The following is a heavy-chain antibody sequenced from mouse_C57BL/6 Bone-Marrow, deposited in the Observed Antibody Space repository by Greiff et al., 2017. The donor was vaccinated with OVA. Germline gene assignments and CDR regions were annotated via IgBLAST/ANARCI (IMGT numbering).Heavy chain of an antibody. CDR2: ISSGGSYT. D-gene: IGHD3-3*01. J-gene: IGHJ2*01. V-gene: IGHV5-6*02. CDR3: ARHGGRFDY. CDR1: GFTFSSYG. Sequence: EVMLVESGGDLVKPGGSLKLSCAASGFTFSSYGMSWVRQTPDKRLEWVATISSGGSYTYYPDSVKGRFTISRDNAKNTLYLQMSSLKSEDTAMYYGARHGGRFDYWGQGTTLTVSS.